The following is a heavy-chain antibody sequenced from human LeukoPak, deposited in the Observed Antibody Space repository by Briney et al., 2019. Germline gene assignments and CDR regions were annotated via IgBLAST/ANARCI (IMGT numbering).Heavy chain of an antibody. CDR2: INPSGGST. Sequence: ASVKVSCKASGYTFTSYYMHWVRQAPGQGLERMGIINPSGGSTSYAQKFQGRVTMTRDTSTSTVYMELSSLRSEDTAVYYCARGGSSSWYYYYYYGMDVWGQGTTVTVSS. CDR3: ARGGSSSWYYYYYYGMDV. D-gene: IGHD6-13*01. J-gene: IGHJ6*02. CDR1: GYTFTSYY. V-gene: IGHV1-46*01.